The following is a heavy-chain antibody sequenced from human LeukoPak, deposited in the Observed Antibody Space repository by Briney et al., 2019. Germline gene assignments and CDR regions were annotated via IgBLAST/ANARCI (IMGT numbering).Heavy chain of an antibody. CDR2: ISGSGGST. J-gene: IGHJ4*02. V-gene: IGHV3-23*01. CDR3: AKGRYDYGSGSYLSDY. Sequence: GGSLRLSCAASGFTFTNYAMSWARQAPGKGLEWVSGISGSGGSTNHADSVKGRFTISRDNSKNTLYLQMNSLRPEDTGVYYCAKGRYDYGSGSYLSDYWGQGTLVTVSS. D-gene: IGHD3-10*01. CDR1: GFTFTNYA.